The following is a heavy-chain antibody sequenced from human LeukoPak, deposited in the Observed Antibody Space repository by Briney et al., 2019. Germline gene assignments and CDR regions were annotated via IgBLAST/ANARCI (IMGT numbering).Heavy chain of an antibody. Sequence: GGSLRLSCAASGFTFSSYSMNWVRQAPGKGLEWLSYITSSSSYIKYADSVKGRFTISRDNAKNSLYLQMNSLRAEDTAVYYCATFASGSNLDALDIWGHGTTVTVSS. D-gene: IGHD3-10*01. CDR3: ATFASGSNLDALDI. V-gene: IGHV3-21*01. J-gene: IGHJ3*02. CDR2: ITSSSSYI. CDR1: GFTFSSYS.